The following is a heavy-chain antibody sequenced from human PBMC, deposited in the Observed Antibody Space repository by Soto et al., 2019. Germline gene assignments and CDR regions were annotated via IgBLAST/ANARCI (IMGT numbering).Heavy chain of an antibody. CDR3: ARARPHYYDSSGYSQYYFDY. CDR1: GFTFSSYG. Sequence: GGSLRLSCAASGFTFSSYGMHWVRQAPGKGLEWVAVIWYDGSNKYYADSVKGRFTISRENSKNTLYLQMNSLRAEDTAVYYCARARPHYYDSSGYSQYYFDYWGQGTLVTVSS. V-gene: IGHV3-33*01. J-gene: IGHJ4*02. D-gene: IGHD3-22*01. CDR2: IWYDGSNK.